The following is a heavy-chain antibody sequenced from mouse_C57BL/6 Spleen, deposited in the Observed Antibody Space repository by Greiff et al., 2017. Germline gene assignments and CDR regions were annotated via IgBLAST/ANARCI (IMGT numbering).Heavy chain of an antibody. J-gene: IGHJ2*01. CDR3: ARFSLGRAFDY. Sequence: DVQLVESGPELVKPGASVKIPCKASGYTFTDYNMDWVKQSHGKSLEWIGDINPNNGGTIYNQKFKGKATLAVDKSSSTAYMELRSLTSEDTSVYYCARFSLGRAFDYWGQGTTLTVSS. CDR1: GYTFTDYN. CDR2: INPNNGGT. D-gene: IGHD4-1*01. V-gene: IGHV1-18*01.